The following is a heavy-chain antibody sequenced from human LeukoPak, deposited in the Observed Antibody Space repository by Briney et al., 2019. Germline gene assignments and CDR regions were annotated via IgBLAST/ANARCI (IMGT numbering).Heavy chain of an antibody. V-gene: IGHV7-4-1*02. Sequence: GASVKVSCKASGYTLTSYGISWVRQAPGQGLEWMGWINTYTGNPTYAQGFTGRFVFSLDTSVSTAYLQISSLKAEDTAVYYCARWDYDSSGYALYYFDYWGQGTLVTVSS. CDR2: INTYTGNP. CDR3: ARWDYDSSGYALYYFDY. J-gene: IGHJ4*02. D-gene: IGHD3-22*01. CDR1: GYTLTSYG.